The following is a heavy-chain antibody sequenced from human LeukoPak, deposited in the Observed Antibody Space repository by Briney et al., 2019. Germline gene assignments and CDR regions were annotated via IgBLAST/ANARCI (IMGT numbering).Heavy chain of an antibody. CDR2: ISYDGSNK. D-gene: IGHD2-2*01. V-gene: IGHV3-30*18. CDR3: AKVASCGLFDY. J-gene: IGHJ4*02. CDR1: GFTFSSYG. Sequence: PGGSLRLSCAASGFTFSSYGMHWVRQAPGKGLEWVAVISYDGSNKYYADSVKGRFTISRDNSKNTLYLQMNSLRAEDTAVYYCAKVASCGLFDYWGQGTLVTVSS.